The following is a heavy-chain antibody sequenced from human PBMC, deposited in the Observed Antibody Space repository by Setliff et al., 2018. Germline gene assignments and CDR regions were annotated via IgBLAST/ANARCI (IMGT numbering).Heavy chain of an antibody. J-gene: IGHJ5*01. V-gene: IGHV4-61*09. CDR2: ILSSGGT. CDR1: GASISSGSNY. D-gene: IGHD6-13*01. Sequence: SETLSLTCSVSGASISSGSNYWSWIRQPAGKGVEWIGHILSSGGTNYNPSLKNRVSISLDTSKNQFSLNLNSVTAADTAVYFCARDTPHDPVSSNWYRNWFDPWGKGTTVTVSS. CDR3: ARDTPHDPVSSNWYRNWFDP.